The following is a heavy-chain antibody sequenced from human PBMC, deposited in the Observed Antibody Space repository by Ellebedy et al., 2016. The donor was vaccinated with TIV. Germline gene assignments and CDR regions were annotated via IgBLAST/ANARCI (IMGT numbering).Heavy chain of an antibody. Sequence: GGSLRLXXAASGFTFGAYSIHWVRQGPGKGLEWVSLISGDGGTREYADSVEGRFTISRDNAKNSLYLQMNSLRVEDTAVYYCTRNLGHYLLSDWGQGSLVTVSS. D-gene: IGHD2-15*01. V-gene: IGHV3-43*01. J-gene: IGHJ4*02. CDR1: GFTFGAYS. CDR2: ISGDGGTR. CDR3: TRNLGHYLLSD.